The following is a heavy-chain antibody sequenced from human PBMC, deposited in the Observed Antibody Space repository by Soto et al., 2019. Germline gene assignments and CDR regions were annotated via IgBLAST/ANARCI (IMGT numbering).Heavy chain of an antibody. CDR2: IRSKVNTYAT. CDR3: ARRRDWTAMDPLDY. Sequence: EVQLVESGGGLVQPGGSLKLSCAASGFTFSDSAMHWVRQASGKGLEWVGRIRSKVNTYATAYAASVKGRFTISRDDSMNTAYLQMNSLKAEDTAVYYGARRRDWTAMDPLDYWGQGTLVTVSS. CDR1: GFTFSDSA. D-gene: IGHD5-18*01. J-gene: IGHJ4*02. V-gene: IGHV3-73*02.